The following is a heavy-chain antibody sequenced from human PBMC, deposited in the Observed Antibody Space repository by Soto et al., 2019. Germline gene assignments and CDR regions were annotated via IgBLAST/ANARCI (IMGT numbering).Heavy chain of an antibody. V-gene: IGHV3-23*01. Sequence: PVGSLRLSCKASGFTFSTYSMNWVRQAPGKGLDWVASISGAGGTTYYADSVRGRFTVSRDNSKNTLYLDMHNLSAGDTAVYYCAKGVLPAPPHDPWGQGTLVTVSS. CDR1: GFTFSTYS. D-gene: IGHD2-2*01. J-gene: IGHJ5*02. CDR2: ISGAGGTT. CDR3: AKGVLPAPPHDP.